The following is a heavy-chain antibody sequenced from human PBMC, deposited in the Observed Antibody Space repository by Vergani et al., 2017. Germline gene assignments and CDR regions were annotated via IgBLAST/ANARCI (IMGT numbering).Heavy chain of an antibody. V-gene: IGHV1-3*01. CDR1: RYTFTSYA. D-gene: IGHD3-3*01. Sequence: QVQLVQSGAEVKKPGASVKVSCKASRYTFTSYAMHWVRQAPGQRLEWMGWINAGNGNTKYSQKFQGRVTITRDTSASTAYMGLSSLRSEDTAVYYCARDHYDFWSGYYLFGYWGQGTLVTVSS. CDR3: ARDHYDFWSGYYLFGY. J-gene: IGHJ4*02. CDR2: INAGNGNT.